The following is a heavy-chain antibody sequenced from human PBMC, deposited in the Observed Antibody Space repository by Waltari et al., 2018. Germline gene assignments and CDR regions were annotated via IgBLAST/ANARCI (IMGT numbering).Heavy chain of an antibody. V-gene: IGHV1-18*01. Sequence: QGQLLQSGAEVKKPGASVTVSCKASGYNFRPYGISWVRQAPGQGLEWMGWINPYNGNTNYAQMVQDIVTLTTDTSTSTAYMELRSLTSADTAVYYCARVRASGGNSAFDIWGQGTMVTVSS. CDR1: GYNFRPYG. J-gene: IGHJ3*02. D-gene: IGHD1-1*01. CDR2: INPYNGNT. CDR3: ARVRASGGNSAFDI.